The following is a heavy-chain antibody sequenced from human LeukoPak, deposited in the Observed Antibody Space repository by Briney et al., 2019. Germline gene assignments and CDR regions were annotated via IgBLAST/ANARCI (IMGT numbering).Heavy chain of an antibody. CDR3: ARRGITYSTSYFDS. CDR1: GASISSSSF. Sequence: SETLSLTCTVSGASISSSSFWGWIRRPPGRGLEWIGHIFCSGSTYYNPSLKSRVTLSVDTSDNQFSLKLSSVTATDTAIYYCARRGITYSTSYFDSWGQGVLVTVSP. CDR2: IFCSGST. V-gene: IGHV4-39*01. D-gene: IGHD2-2*01. J-gene: IGHJ4*02.